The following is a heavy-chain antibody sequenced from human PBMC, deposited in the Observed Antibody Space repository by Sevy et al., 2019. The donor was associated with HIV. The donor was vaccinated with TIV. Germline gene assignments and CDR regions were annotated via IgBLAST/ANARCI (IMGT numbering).Heavy chain of an antibody. J-gene: IGHJ3*01. V-gene: IGHV3-30*02. Sequence: GGSLRLSCEASGFTFSSYGMHWVRQAPGKGLEWVAFIGYDGTNEYHADSVKGRFTISRDNSKNTLYLQMKSLREEDTAVFYWETKVGLGAFDLWGQGTKVTVSS. CDR1: GFTFSSYG. D-gene: IGHD1-26*01. CDR3: ETKVGLGAFDL. CDR2: IGYDGTNE.